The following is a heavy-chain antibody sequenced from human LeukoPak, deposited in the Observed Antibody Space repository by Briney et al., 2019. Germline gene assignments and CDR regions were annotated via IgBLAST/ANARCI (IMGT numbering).Heavy chain of an antibody. CDR3: ASKWYCGGDCYYQIDF. CDR2: ISYDGSNK. Sequence: GGSLRLSCAASGFTFSSYAMHWVRQAPGKGLEWVAVISYDGSNKYYADSVKGRFTISRDNSKNTLYLQMNNLRTEDTAVYYCASKWYCGGDCYYQIDFWGQGTLVTVSS. D-gene: IGHD2-21*02. J-gene: IGHJ4*02. V-gene: IGHV3-30-3*01. CDR1: GFTFSSYA.